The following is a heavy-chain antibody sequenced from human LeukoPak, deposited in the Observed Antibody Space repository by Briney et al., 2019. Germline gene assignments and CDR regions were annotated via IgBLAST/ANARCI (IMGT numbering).Heavy chain of an antibody. J-gene: IGHJ6*03. Sequence: GGSLRLSCAASGFTFSSYEMNWVRQAPGKRLEWVSYISSSGSTIYYADSVKGRFTISRDNAKNSLYLQMNSLRAEDTAVYYCARDLYRQLVPYYYYYMDVWGKGTTVTVSS. CDR1: GFTFSSYE. V-gene: IGHV3-48*03. D-gene: IGHD6-6*01. CDR2: ISSSGSTI. CDR3: ARDLYRQLVPYYYYYMDV.